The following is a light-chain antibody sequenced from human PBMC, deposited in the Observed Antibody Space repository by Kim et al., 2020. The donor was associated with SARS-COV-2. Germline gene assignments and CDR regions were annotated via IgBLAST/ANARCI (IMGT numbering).Light chain of an antibody. CDR1: QDIRDY. CDR3: QQYYTVSAT. V-gene: IGKV1-8*01. J-gene: IGKJ1*01. Sequence: GDRVTITCRASQDIRDYVAWYQQRPGKAPKLLIYGASTLHSGVPSTFSGSGSGTDFTLTINNLQSEDFATYFCQQYYTVSATFGQGTKVDIK. CDR2: GAS.